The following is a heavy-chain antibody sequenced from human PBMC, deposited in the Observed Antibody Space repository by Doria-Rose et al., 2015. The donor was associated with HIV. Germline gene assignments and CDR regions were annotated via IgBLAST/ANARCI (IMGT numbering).Heavy chain of an antibody. D-gene: IGHD6-13*01. J-gene: IGHJ4*02. Sequence: ERMGRLTVGNGDTRYSRKFQDRVTITSDTSANTGYMALSSLRSGDTAVYYCARIHSLSSSSLGHWGQGTLVTVSS. V-gene: IGHV1-3*01. CDR2: LTVGNGDT. CDR3: ARIHSLSSSSLGH.